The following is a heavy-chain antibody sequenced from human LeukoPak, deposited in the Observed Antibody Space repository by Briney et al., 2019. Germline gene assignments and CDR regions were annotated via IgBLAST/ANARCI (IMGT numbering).Heavy chain of an antibody. V-gene: IGHV1-2*02. CDR1: GYTFTSYG. CDR3: ARDEGGVLLWFGESYAFDI. J-gene: IGHJ3*02. D-gene: IGHD3-10*01. Sequence: ASVKVFCKASGYTFTSYGISWVRQAPGQGLEWMGWINPNSGGTNYAQKFQGRVTMTRDTSISTAYMELSRLRSDDTAVYYCARDEGGVLLWFGESYAFDIWGQGTMVTVSS. CDR2: INPNSGGT.